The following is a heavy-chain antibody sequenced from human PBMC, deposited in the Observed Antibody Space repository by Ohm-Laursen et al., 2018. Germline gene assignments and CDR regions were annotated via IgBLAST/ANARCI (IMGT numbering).Heavy chain of an antibody. CDR2: INPNSGGT. V-gene: IGHV1-2*02. Sequence: GSSVKAFCKASGYTFTDYYMRWVRQAPGHGLEWLGWINPNSGGTNYAQHFHGRVTMTRDTSISTAYMELSRLRYDDTAIYYCARGSLMDSSGYSCFDPWGQGTLVTVSS. CDR3: ARGSLMDSSGYSCFDP. D-gene: IGHD6-19*01. CDR1: GYTFTDYY. J-gene: IGHJ5*02.